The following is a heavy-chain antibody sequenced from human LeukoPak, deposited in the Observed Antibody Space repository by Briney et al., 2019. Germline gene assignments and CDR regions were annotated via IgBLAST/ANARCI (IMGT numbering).Heavy chain of an antibody. V-gene: IGHV3-74*01. J-gene: IGHJ1*01. CDR3: ARAPSEIGGYYPEYFRH. CDR2: IKSDGST. D-gene: IGHD3-22*01. Sequence: GGSLRLSCAASGFTFSTYWMHWVRQAPGKGLVWVSRIKSDGSTSYADSVKGRFTISRDNANNTLSLQMNSLRPEDTGVYYCARAPSEIGGYYPEYFRHWGQGTLVTVSS. CDR1: GFTFSTYW.